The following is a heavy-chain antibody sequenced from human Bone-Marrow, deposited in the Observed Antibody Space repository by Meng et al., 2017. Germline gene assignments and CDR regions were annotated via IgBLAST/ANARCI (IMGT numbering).Heavy chain of an antibody. J-gene: IGHJ5*02. CDR3: ARGGDGYR. Sequence: GESLKISCAASGFTFSSYAMHWVRQAPGKGLEWVAVISYDGSNKYYADSVKGRFTISRDNSKNTLYLQMNSLRAEDKAVYYCARGGDGYRWGQGTLVTVSS. CDR1: GFTFSSYA. CDR2: ISYDGSNK. D-gene: IGHD5-24*01. V-gene: IGHV3-30*04.